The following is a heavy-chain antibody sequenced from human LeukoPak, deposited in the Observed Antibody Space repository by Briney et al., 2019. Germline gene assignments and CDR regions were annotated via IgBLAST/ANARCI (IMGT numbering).Heavy chain of an antibody. Sequence: ASVKVSCKASGYTFTSYYMHWVRQAPGQGLEWMGIINPSGGSTSYAQKLQGRVTMTRDTSTSTVYMELSSLRSEDTAVYYCARVLHYDFWSGYGPLDYWGQGTLVTVSS. CDR3: ARVLHYDFWSGYGPLDY. D-gene: IGHD3-3*01. CDR1: GYTFTSYY. V-gene: IGHV1-46*01. CDR2: INPSGGST. J-gene: IGHJ4*02.